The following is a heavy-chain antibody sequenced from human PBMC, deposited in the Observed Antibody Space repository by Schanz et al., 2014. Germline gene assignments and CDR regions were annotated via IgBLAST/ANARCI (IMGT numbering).Heavy chain of an antibody. V-gene: IGHV1-46*01. Sequence: QVQLVQSGAEVKKPGASVKVSCKASGYTFTRYYIHWVRQAPGQELEWMGIINPSGGSTTYAQKFQGRVTMTSDTSTSTVYMELSSLRSEDTAVYYCARNYGGHSEESDRYGMDVWGQGTTVTVSS. CDR1: GYTFTRYY. CDR2: INPSGGST. D-gene: IGHD4-17*01. CDR3: ARNYGGHSEESDRYGMDV. J-gene: IGHJ6*02.